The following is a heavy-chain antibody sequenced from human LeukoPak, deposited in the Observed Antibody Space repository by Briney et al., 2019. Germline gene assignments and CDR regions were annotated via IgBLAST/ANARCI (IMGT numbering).Heavy chain of an antibody. Sequence: PSETLSLTCTVSGGSISSYYWSWIRQPPGKGLEWIGYIYYSGSTNYNPSLKSRVTISVDTSKNQFSLKLSSVTAADTAVYYCARLSYDYVWGSYRPEYFQHWGQGTLVTVSS. D-gene: IGHD3-16*02. J-gene: IGHJ1*01. CDR2: IYYSGST. CDR3: ARLSYDYVWGSYRPEYFQH. V-gene: IGHV4-59*01. CDR1: GGSISSYY.